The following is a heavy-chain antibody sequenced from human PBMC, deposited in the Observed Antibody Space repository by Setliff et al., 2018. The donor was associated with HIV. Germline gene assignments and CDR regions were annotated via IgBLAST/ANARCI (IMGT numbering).Heavy chain of an antibody. CDR3: SRGSYYMDV. V-gene: IGHV4-59*08. CDR2: IHSSGST. J-gene: IGHJ6*03. D-gene: IGHD3-16*01. CDR1: SGSVSGYY. Sequence: PSETLSLTCSVSSGSVSGYYWGWIRQPPGKKLEWIGYIHSSGSTIYSASLKSRVIISVDTSKNQVSLRLSSLTAADTAVYHCSRGSYYMDVWGKGTTVTVSS.